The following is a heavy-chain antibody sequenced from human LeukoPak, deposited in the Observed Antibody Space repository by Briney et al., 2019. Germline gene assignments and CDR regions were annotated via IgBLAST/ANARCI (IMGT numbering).Heavy chain of an antibody. CDR3: ARRAGGATGYFDS. J-gene: IGHJ4*02. CDR1: GYRFRNYW. CDR2: IDSSYSYT. Sequence: GESLKIPCKGSGYRFRNYWITWVRQMPGKGLEWKGGIDSSYSYTNYSPSFHGHVTISADKAISTAYLQWSSLKASDTAMYYCARRAGGATGYFDSWGQGTLLSVFS. V-gene: IGHV5-10-1*01. D-gene: IGHD1-26*01.